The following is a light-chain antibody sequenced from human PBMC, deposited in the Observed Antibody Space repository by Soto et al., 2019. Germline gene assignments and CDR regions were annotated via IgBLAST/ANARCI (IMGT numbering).Light chain of an antibody. CDR3: MENYRGPHWT. V-gene: IGKV3-15*01. Sequence: EIVFTRAPLTQYLASTERGTVSCRASQIISSNLAWYQQKPGQAPRLLIYGASTRVTGIQARFSGSGSGTEFALTLSCLHSDVFADYLFMENYRGPHWTFGQGAKVDIK. CDR1: QIISSN. CDR2: GAS. J-gene: IGKJ1*01.